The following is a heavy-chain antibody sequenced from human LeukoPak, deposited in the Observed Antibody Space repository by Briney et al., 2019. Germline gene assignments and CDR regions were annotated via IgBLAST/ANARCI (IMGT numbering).Heavy chain of an antibody. CDR2: ISSSGSTI. V-gene: IGHV3-11*01. D-gene: IGHD3-22*01. J-gene: IGHJ4*02. Sequence: PGGSLRLSCAASGFTFSDYYMSWLRHTPGEGLEWVSYISSSGSTIYYADSVKGRFTISRDNAKNSLYLQMNSLRAEDTAVYYCARGPYYDSSGYVIYWGQGTLVTVSS. CDR3: ARGPYYDSSGYVIY. CDR1: GFTFSDYY.